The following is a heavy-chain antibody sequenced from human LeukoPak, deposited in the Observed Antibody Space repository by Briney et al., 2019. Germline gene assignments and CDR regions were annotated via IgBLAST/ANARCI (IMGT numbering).Heavy chain of an antibody. CDR1: GGSISSYY. J-gene: IGHJ4*02. Sequence: PSETLSLTCTVSGGSISSYYSSWIRQPAGKGREWIGRIYTSGSTNYNPSLKSRVTMSVDTSKNQFSLKLSSVTAADTAVYYCARELYPYYGSGSYYPQPFDYWGQGTLVTVSS. CDR2: IYTSGST. V-gene: IGHV4-4*07. D-gene: IGHD3-10*01. CDR3: ARELYPYYGSGSYYPQPFDY.